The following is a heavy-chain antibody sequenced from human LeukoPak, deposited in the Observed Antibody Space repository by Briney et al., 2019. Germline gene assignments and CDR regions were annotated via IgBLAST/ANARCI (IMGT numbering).Heavy chain of an antibody. V-gene: IGHV4-59*01. CDR2: IYYSGST. D-gene: IGHD6-13*01. CDR1: GGSISSYY. Sequence: PSETLSLTCTVSGGSISSYYWSWIRQPPGKGLEWIGYIYYSGSTNYNPSLKSRVTISVDTSKNQFSLKLSSVTAADTAVYYCARGGAAAGLLYYYYGMDVWGQGPRSPSP. J-gene: IGHJ6*02. CDR3: ARGGAAAGLLYYYYGMDV.